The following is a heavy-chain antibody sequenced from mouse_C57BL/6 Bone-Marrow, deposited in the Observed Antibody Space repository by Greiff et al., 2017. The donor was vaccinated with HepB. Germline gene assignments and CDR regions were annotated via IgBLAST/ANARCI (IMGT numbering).Heavy chain of an antibody. CDR1: GFTFSSYG. CDR3: ARRSSNFSDY. J-gene: IGHJ2*01. D-gene: IGHD2-5*01. Sequence: EVQGVESGGDLVKPGGSLKLSCAASGFTFSSYGMSWVRQTPDKRLEWVATISSGGSYTYYPDSVKGRFTISRDNAKNTLYLQMSSLKSEDTAMYYCARRSSNFSDYWGQGTTLTVSS. CDR2: ISSGGSYT. V-gene: IGHV5-6*01.